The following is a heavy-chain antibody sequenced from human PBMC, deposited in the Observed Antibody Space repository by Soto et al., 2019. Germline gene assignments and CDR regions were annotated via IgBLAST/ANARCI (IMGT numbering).Heavy chain of an antibody. CDR3: ARDQIAVAGTSPMDV. J-gene: IGHJ6*02. CDR2: ISSSGSTI. Sequence: EVQLVESGGGLVQPGGFLRLSCAASGFTFSSYEMNWVRQAPGKGLEWVSYISSSGSTIYYADSVKGRFTISRDNAKNSLYLQMNSLRAEDTAVYYCARDQIAVAGTSPMDVWGQGITVTVSS. V-gene: IGHV3-48*03. D-gene: IGHD6-19*01. CDR1: GFTFSSYE.